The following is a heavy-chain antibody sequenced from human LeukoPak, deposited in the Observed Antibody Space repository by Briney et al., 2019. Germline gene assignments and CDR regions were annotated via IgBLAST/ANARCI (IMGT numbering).Heavy chain of an antibody. CDR3: ARRSGYDILTGYRPWSEAPFDI. V-gene: IGHV4-34*01. J-gene: IGHJ3*02. CDR1: GGSFSGYY. CDR2: INHSGST. D-gene: IGHD3-9*01. Sequence: SETLSLTCAVYGGSFSGYYWSWIRQPPGKGLEWIGEINHSGSTNYNPSLKSRVTISVDTSKNQFSLKLSSVTAAGTAVYYCARRSGYDILTGYRPWSEAPFDIWGQGTMVTVSS.